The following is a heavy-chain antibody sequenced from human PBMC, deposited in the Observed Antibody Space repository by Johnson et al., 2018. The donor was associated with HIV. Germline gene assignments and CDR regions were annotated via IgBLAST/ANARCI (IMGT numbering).Heavy chain of an antibody. Sequence: VQLVESGGGVVQPGRSLRLSCAASGFTFSSYGMHWVRQAPGKGLEWVAVISYDGSNKYYADSVKGRFTISRDNSKNTLYLQMNSLRVEDTAVYYCARDRAILAARPAGAFDVWGPGTMVTVSS. CDR2: ISYDGSNK. J-gene: IGHJ3*01. CDR3: ARDRAILAARPAGAFDV. D-gene: IGHD6-6*01. V-gene: IGHV3-30*03. CDR1: GFTFSSYG.